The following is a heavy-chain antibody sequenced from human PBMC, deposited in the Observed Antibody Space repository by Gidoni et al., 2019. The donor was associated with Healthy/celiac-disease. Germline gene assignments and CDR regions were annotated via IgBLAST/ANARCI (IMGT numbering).Heavy chain of an antibody. J-gene: IGHJ6*02. V-gene: IGHV3-33*01. CDR3: ARDKWFGELLEAYYYYGMDV. CDR2: IWYDGSNK. Sequence: QVQLVESGGGVVQPGRSLRLSCAASGFTFSSYGMHWVRQAPGKGLEWVAVIWYDGSNKYYAESVKGRFTISRDNSKNTLYLQMNSLRAEDTAVYYCARDKWFGELLEAYYYYGMDVWGQGTTVTVSS. CDR1: GFTFSSYG. D-gene: IGHD3-10*01.